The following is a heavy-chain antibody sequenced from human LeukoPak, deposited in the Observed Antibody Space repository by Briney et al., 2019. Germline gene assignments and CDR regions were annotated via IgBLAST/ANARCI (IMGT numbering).Heavy chain of an antibody. CDR3: AREVGYLLGEYRLGF. CDR2: INPNTSGT. V-gene: IGHV1-2*02. CDR1: GYTFTGYY. J-gene: IGHJ4*02. D-gene: IGHD3-10*01. Sequence: ASVKVSCKASGYTFTGYYMHWVRQAPGQGLEWMGWINPNTSGTNYAQKFQGRVTMTRDTSISTAYMEVSRLRFDDTAMYYCAREVGYLLGEYRLGFWGPGTLVTVSS.